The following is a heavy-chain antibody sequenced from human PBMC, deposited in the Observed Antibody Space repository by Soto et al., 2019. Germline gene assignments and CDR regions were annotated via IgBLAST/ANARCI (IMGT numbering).Heavy chain of an antibody. CDR2: IYYSGST. J-gene: IGHJ4*02. V-gene: IGHV4-31*03. Sequence: SSETLSLTCTVSGASISSGGYYWSGIRQHPGKGLEWIGYIYYSGSTYYNPSLKSRVTISVDTSKNQFTLKLSSVTAADTAVYYCARENGGDSDYWGQGTLVTVSS. D-gene: IGHD2-21*02. CDR3: ARENGGDSDY. CDR1: GASISSGGYY.